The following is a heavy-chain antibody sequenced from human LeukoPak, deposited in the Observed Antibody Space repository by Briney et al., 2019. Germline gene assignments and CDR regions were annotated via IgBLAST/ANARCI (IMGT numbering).Heavy chain of an antibody. Sequence: SETLSLTCTVSGDSISSYYWNWIRQPPGKGLEWIGFISYSGSTNYNPSLKSRVTISVDTSKNQFSLKLSSVTAADTAVYYCATRPGDAFDIWGQGTMVTVSS. J-gene: IGHJ3*02. CDR2: ISYSGST. CDR3: ATRPGDAFDI. CDR1: GDSISSYY. V-gene: IGHV4-59*01. D-gene: IGHD6-6*01.